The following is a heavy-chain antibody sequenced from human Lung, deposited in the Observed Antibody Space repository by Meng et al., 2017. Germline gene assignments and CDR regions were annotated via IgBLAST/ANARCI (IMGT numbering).Heavy chain of an antibody. Sequence: QVEVVGFGGGVVQPGRSLRLSCAASGFSFSSYSMHWVRKAPGKGLEWVTIISYDGSNEYYADSVKGRFTISRDNSKNTVYLEMNSLTPEDTAVYYCARTGIVIESRGWFDPWGQGTLVTVSS. D-gene: IGHD2/OR15-2a*01. J-gene: IGHJ5*02. CDR3: ARTGIVIESRGWFDP. CDR1: GFSFSSYS. CDR2: ISYDGSNE. V-gene: IGHV3-30*01.